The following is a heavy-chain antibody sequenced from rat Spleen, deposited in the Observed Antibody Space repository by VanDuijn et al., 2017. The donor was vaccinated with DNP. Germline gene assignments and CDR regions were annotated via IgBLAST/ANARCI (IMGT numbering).Heavy chain of an antibody. CDR2: VSHSGST. CDR1: GHSISSSY. D-gene: IGHD1-12*02. Sequence: EVQLQESGPGLVKSSQSLSLTCSVTGHSISSSYWAWIRKFPGNKMEWMGYVSHSGSTGYNPSLKSRVSITRDTSKNQFFLHLNSVIAEDTATYFCARSDYDGSYYYGWFAHWGQGTLVTVSS. V-gene: IGHV3-1*01. CDR3: ARSDYDGSYYYGWFAH. J-gene: IGHJ3*01.